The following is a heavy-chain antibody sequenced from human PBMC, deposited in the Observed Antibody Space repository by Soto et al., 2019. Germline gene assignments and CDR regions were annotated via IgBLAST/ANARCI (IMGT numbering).Heavy chain of an antibody. D-gene: IGHD2-21*02. V-gene: IGHV3-7*03. CDR2: IKPDGSPT. CDR3: VRGPLDSTATL. J-gene: IGHJ4*02. CDR1: GFTFSDYW. Sequence: GGSLRLSCAASGFTFSDYWMTWVRQTPGKGLEWVATIKPDGSPTYCVDSLKGRSTVSRDNAKNSLFLQMNSLRAEDTAFYYCVRGPLDSTATLWGQGTLVTVSS.